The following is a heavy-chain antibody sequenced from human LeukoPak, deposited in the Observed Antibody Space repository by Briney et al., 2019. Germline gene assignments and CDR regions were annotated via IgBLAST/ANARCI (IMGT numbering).Heavy chain of an antibody. V-gene: IGHV1-8*01. Sequence: ASVKVSCKASGYTFTNYDINWVRQATGQGLEWMGWMNPNSGDTGYAQKFQGRVTMTRDTSRTTAYMELSSLRSEDTAVYYCARGFSGYDTSDFAFSYYWGQGTPVTVSS. J-gene: IGHJ4*02. CDR3: ARGFSGYDTSDFAFSYY. D-gene: IGHD3-22*01. CDR1: GYTFTNYD. CDR2: MNPNSGDT.